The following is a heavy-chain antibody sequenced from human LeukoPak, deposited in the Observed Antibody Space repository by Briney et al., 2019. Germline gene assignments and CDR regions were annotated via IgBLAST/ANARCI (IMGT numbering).Heavy chain of an antibody. J-gene: IGHJ6*03. CDR1: GGSISLSYYY. D-gene: IGHD3-10*01. Sequence: SETLSLTCSVSGGSISLSYYYWGWIRQPPGKGLEWIGNIYYTGSTYYNPSLKSRVTISVDTSKNQFSLKLSAVTAADTAVYYCSSVRRGFGESSKYYSYYYMDVWGNGTTVTISS. CDR2: IYYTGST. V-gene: IGHV4-39*01. CDR3: SSVRRGFGESSKYYSYYYMDV.